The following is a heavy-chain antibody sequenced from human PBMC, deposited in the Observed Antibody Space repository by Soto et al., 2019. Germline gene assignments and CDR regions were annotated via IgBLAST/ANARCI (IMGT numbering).Heavy chain of an antibody. CDR3: ARQYGSGSFDY. V-gene: IGHV5-51*01. J-gene: IGHJ4*02. CDR1: GYDFNSYW. Sequence: GESLKISCKASGYDFNSYWLGWVRQMPGKGLEWMGVIYPGDSDIRYSPSFEGQVTISADKSISTAYLQWSGLEASDTAMVYCARQYGSGSFDYWGQGIMVTVSS. CDR2: IYPGDSDI. D-gene: IGHD3-10*01.